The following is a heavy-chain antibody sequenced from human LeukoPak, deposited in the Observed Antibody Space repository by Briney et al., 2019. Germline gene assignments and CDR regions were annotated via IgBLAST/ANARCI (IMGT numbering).Heavy chain of an antibody. Sequence: PSETLSLTCTVSGDSISSSSYYWGWIRQPPGKGLEWIGCIYYSGSTYYNPSLKSRVTISVDSSKNHFSLRLRSVTAADTAVYYCARGFRNCSSTTCYGGYYFDYWGQGTLVTVSS. CDR1: GDSISSSSYY. V-gene: IGHV4-39*02. J-gene: IGHJ4*02. D-gene: IGHD2-2*01. CDR3: ARGFRNCSSTTCYGGYYFDY. CDR2: IYYSGST.